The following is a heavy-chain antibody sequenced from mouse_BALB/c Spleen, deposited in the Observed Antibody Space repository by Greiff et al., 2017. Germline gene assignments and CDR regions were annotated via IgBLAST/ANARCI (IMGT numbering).Heavy chain of an antibody. D-gene: IGHD4-1*01. CDR2: IWSGGST. J-gene: IGHJ4*01. CDR3: AREGITGTNYYAMDY. CDR1: GFSLTSYG. V-gene: IGHV2-2*02. Sequence: VQGVESGPGLVQPSQSLSITCTVSGFSLTSYGVHWVRQSPGKGLEWLGVIWSGGSTDYNAAFISRLSISKDNSKSQVFFKMNSLQANDTAIYYCAREGITGTNYYAMDYWGQGTSVTVSS.